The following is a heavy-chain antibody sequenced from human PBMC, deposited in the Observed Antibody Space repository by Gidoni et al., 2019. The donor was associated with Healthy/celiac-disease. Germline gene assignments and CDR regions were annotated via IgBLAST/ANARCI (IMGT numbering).Heavy chain of an antibody. CDR2: IWYDGSNK. Sequence: QVQLVGSGGGVVQPGRARRLSWAASGFTFSSYGMHWVRQAPGKGLEWLAVIWYDGSNKYYADSVKGRFTISRDNSKNTLYLQMNSLRAEDTAVYYCARSDTGSYYGGSFDYWGQGTLVTVSS. J-gene: IGHJ4*02. D-gene: IGHD1-26*01. V-gene: IGHV3-33*01. CDR1: GFTFSSYG. CDR3: ARSDTGSYYGGSFDY.